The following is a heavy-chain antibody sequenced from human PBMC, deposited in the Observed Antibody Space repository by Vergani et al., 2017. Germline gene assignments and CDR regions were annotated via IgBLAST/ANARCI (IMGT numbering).Heavy chain of an antibody. CDR2: IYYSGST. V-gene: IGHV4-39*01. CDR1: GGSISSSSYY. J-gene: IGHJ4*02. D-gene: IGHD3-22*01. CDR3: ARLDYDSSGXLDY. Sequence: QLQLQESGPGLVKPSETLSLTCTVSGGSISSSSYYWGWIRQPPGKGLEWIGSIYYSGSTYYNPSLKSRVTISVDTSKNQFSLKLSSVTAADTAVYYCARLDYDSSGXLDYWGQGTLVTVSS.